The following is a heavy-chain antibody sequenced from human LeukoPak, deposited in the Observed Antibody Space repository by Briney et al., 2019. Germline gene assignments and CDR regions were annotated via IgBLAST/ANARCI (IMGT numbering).Heavy chain of an antibody. CDR3: ARQTGSGLFILP. D-gene: IGHD3/OR15-3a*01. J-gene: IGHJ4*02. V-gene: IGHV4-39*01. Sequence: SETLSLTCTVSGVSISSSNSYWGWIRQPPGKGLEWIGSIYYSGNTYYNAPLESQVSISIDTSKNQFSLKLTSVTAADTAVYYCARQTGSGLFILPGGQGTLVTVSS. CDR2: IYYSGNT. CDR1: GVSISSSNSY.